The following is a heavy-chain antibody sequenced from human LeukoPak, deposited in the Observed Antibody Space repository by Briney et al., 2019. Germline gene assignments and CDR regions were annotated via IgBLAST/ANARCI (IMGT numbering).Heavy chain of an antibody. CDR2: ISSSSSYT. CDR1: GFTFSDYY. CDR3: ARTYGLYYFDY. J-gene: IGHJ4*02. Sequence: PGGSLRLSCAASGFTFSDYYMSWIRQAPGKGLEWVSHISSSSSYTNYADSVKGRFTISRDNAKNSLYPQMNSPRAEDTAVYYCARTYGLYYFDYWGQGTLVTVSS. V-gene: IGHV3-11*06. D-gene: IGHD4-17*01.